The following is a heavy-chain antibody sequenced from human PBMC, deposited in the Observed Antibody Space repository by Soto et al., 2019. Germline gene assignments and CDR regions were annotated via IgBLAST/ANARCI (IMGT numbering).Heavy chain of an antibody. Sequence: LRLSCAASGFTFSGYGMHWVSQAPGKGLEWVAVISNDGINKDYGDSVKGRFTISRDNSKNTLYLQMNSLRAEDTAVYYCAKDRVSEHNNGWPQGSWGQGTQVTVSS. D-gene: IGHD6-19*01. CDR1: GFTFSGYG. CDR3: AKDRVSEHNNGWPQGS. CDR2: ISNDGINK. V-gene: IGHV3-30*18. J-gene: IGHJ4*02.